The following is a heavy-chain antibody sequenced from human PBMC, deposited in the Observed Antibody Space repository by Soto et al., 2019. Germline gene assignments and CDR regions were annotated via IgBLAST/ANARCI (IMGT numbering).Heavy chain of an antibody. V-gene: IGHV1-46*01. CDR3: ARQSERWLQIQPFYY. Sequence: GASVKVSCKASGYTFTSYYMHWVRQAPGQGLEWMGIINPSGGSTSYAQKFQGRVTMTRDTSTSTVYMELSSLRSEDTAVYYCARQSERWLQIQPFYYWGQGTLVTVSS. J-gene: IGHJ4*02. CDR2: INPSGGST. CDR1: GYTFTSYY. D-gene: IGHD5-12*01.